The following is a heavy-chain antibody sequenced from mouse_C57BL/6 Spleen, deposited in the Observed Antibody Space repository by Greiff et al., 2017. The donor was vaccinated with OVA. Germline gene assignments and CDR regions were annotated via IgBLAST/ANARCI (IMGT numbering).Heavy chain of an antibody. CDR3: ARDGSHFDY. Sequence: VQLQQSGAELVRPGASVKLSCKASGYTFTDYYINWVKRRPGQGLEWIARIYPGSGNTYYNEKFKGKATLTAEKSSSTAYMQLSSLTSEDSAVYFCARDGSHFDYWGQGTTLTVSS. D-gene: IGHD2-3*01. CDR1: GYTFTDYY. CDR2: IYPGSGNT. V-gene: IGHV1-76*01. J-gene: IGHJ2*01.